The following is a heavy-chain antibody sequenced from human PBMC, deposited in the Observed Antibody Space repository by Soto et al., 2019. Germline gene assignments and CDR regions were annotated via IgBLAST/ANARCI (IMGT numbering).Heavy chain of an antibody. J-gene: IGHJ3*02. Sequence: GGSLRLSCTASGFTFSSHAMTWVRQAPGKGLEWVSGLSDSGDSIYYADSVKGRFTIYRDNSMNTLYLQMNTLRVEDTAVYYCAKLIAAAGTGGAFDIWGQGTMVTVSS. D-gene: IGHD6-13*01. CDR3: AKLIAAAGTGGAFDI. CDR1: GFTFSSHA. V-gene: IGHV3-23*01. CDR2: LSDSGDSI.